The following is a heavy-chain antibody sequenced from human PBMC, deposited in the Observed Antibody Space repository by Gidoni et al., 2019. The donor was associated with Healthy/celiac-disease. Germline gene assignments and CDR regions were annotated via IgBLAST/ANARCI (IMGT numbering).Heavy chain of an antibody. V-gene: IGHV4-39*01. CDR1: GGSISSSRSY. J-gene: IGHJ6*02. CDR2: IYDSGST. D-gene: IGHD4-17*01. Sequence: QLKLQESGPGLVKPSVTLSFTCPIAGGSISSSRSYWGWFRQRPGKGLEWIGSIYDSGSTYYNPFLKSRVTISVHTSKNQFSLKLSSVTAADTAVYYCARHGGTDYGDYVEYYYYYGMDGWGQGTTVTVSS. CDR3: ARHGGTDYGDYVEYYYYYGMDG.